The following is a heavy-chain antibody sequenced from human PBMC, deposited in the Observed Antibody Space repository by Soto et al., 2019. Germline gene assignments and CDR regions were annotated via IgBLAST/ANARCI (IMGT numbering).Heavy chain of an antibody. V-gene: IGHV1-69*13. CDR1: GGTFSSYA. CDR3: ARDLGSYSPRPGYYFDY. J-gene: IGHJ4*02. Sequence: SVKVSCKASGGTFSSYAISWVRQAPGQGLEWMGGIIPIFGTANYAQKFQGRVTITADESTSTAYMELSSLRSEDTAVYYCARDLGSYSPRPGYYFDYWGQGTLVTVSS. D-gene: IGHD4-4*01. CDR2: IIPIFGTA.